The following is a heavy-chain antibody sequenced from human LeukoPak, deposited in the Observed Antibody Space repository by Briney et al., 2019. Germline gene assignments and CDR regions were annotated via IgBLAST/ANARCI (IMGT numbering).Heavy chain of an antibody. CDR3: ARGYCSGGSCYTYYYGMDV. D-gene: IGHD2-15*01. CDR1: GFTFSTYW. CDR2: ISSDGSSA. Sequence: GGSLRLSCAASGFTFSTYWMHWVRQGPGKGLVWVSRISSDGSSATYANSVKGRFTISRDNAKNTLYLQMNGLRAEDTAVYYCARGYCSGGSCYTYYYGMDVWGQGTTVTVSS. J-gene: IGHJ6*02. V-gene: IGHV3-74*01.